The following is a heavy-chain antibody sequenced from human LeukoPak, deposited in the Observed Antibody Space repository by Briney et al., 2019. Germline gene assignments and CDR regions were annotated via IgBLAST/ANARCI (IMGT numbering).Heavy chain of an antibody. CDR3: ARDSAMIGGYMDV. CDR2: IYYSGST. J-gene: IGHJ6*03. D-gene: IGHD3-22*01. CDR1: GGSISSTSYY. Sequence: PSETLSLTCTVSGGSISSTSYYWGWIRQPPGKGLEWIGNIYYSGSTYYNPSLKSRVTISVDTSKNQFSLKLSSVTAADTAVYYCARDSAMIGGYMDVWGKGTTVTISS. V-gene: IGHV4-39*07.